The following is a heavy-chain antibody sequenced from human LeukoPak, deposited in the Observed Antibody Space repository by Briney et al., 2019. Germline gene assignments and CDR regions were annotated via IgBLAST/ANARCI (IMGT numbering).Heavy chain of an antibody. V-gene: IGHV4-59*01. D-gene: IGHD3-22*01. J-gene: IGHJ6*02. CDR3: ARVTTYSGMDV. Sequence: SETLSLTCTVSGGSISSYYWSWIRQPPGKGLEWIGYIYYSGSTNYNPSLKSRVTISVDTSKNQFSLKLSSVTAADTAVYYCARVTTYSGMDVWGQGTTVTVSS. CDR2: IYYSGST. CDR1: GGSISSYY.